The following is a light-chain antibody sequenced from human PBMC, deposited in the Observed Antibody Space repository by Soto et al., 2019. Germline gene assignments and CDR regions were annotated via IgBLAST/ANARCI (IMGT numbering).Light chain of an antibody. CDR3: QQYYSYPLT. V-gene: IGKV1-8*01. Sequence: AIRMTQSPSSLSASTGDRVTITCRASQGISSYLAWYQQKPGKAPKLLNYAASTLQSGVPSRFSGSGSGTDFTLTISCLQSEDFATYYCQQYYSYPLTFGGGTKVEIK. CDR2: AAS. J-gene: IGKJ4*01. CDR1: QGISSY.